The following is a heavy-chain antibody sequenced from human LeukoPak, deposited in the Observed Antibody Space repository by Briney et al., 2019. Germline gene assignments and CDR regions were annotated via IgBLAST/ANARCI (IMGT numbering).Heavy chain of an antibody. Sequence: SQTLSLTCSVSGGSISSDDYFWTWIRQPPGKGLEWIGYIYYSGSTYYSPSLKSRVTISVDTSKNQFSLRLTSVTAADTAVYYCATGRLYWGVTFFDYWGQGTLVTVSS. D-gene: IGHD3-16*01. CDR1: GGSISSDDYF. J-gene: IGHJ4*02. V-gene: IGHV4-30-4*08. CDR3: ATGRLYWGVTFFDY. CDR2: IYYSGST.